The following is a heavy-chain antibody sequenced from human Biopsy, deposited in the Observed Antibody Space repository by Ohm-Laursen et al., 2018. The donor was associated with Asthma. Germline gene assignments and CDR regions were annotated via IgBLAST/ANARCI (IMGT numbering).Heavy chain of an antibody. CDR3: ARERPGVLGSYNGMDV. Sequence: SLRLSCAASGFTFSNYGMHWVRQAAGKGLDWVAVITHDGISQYYAESVKGRFTISRDNSRNTLNLQMNSVRPDDTAVYFCARERPGVLGSYNGMDVWGPGTTVSVSS. V-gene: IGHV3-30*03. J-gene: IGHJ6*01. CDR1: GFTFSNYG. CDR2: ITHDGISQ. D-gene: IGHD2-8*01.